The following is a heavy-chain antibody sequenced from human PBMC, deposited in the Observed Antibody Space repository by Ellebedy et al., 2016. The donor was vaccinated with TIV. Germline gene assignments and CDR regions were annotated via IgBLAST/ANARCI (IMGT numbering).Heavy chain of an antibody. CDR2: IYYSGST. D-gene: IGHD5-18*01. J-gene: IGHJ4*02. V-gene: IGHV4-59*12. CDR1: GGSISSYY. Sequence: SETLSLXXTVSGGSISSYYWSWLRQPPGKGLEWIGYIYYSGSTNYNPSLKSRVTISVDTSKKQFSLKLSSVTAADTAVYYCARGGYSYGTAFDYWGQGTLVTVSS. CDR3: ARGGYSYGTAFDY.